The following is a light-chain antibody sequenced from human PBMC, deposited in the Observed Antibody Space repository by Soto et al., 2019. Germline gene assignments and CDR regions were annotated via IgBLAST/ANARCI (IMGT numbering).Light chain of an antibody. CDR3: QQSYSTWT. CDR2: AAS. V-gene: IGKV1-39*01. CDR1: QSISSY. Sequence: DIHMTQSPSSLSASVGDRVTIPCRASQSISSYLNWYQQKPGKAPKLLIYAASSLQSGVPSRFSGSGSGTDFTLTISSLQPEDFATYYCQQSYSTWTFGQGTKVDIK. J-gene: IGKJ1*01.